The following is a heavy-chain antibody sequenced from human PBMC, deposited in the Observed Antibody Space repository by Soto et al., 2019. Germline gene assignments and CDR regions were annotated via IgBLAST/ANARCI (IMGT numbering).Heavy chain of an antibody. Sequence: QVHVVQSGAEVKKPGSSVKVTCKAFGGTFNSFGINWVRQAPGQRLEWMGGIIPVFGTTKYAQKFRDRVTLVADGSTCPSYMELSSLTSDDTAVYYCAIEVWGRGGYYLDSWGQGTLVTVSS. CDR3: AIEVWGRGGYYLDS. D-gene: IGHD7-27*01. CDR2: IIPVFGTT. CDR1: GGTFNSFG. J-gene: IGHJ4*02. V-gene: IGHV1-69*01.